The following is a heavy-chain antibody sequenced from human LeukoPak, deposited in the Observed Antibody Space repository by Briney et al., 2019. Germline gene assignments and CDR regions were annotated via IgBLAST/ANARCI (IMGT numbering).Heavy chain of an antibody. D-gene: IGHD4-17*01. CDR1: GFTFSSYA. J-gene: IGHJ5*02. CDR2: ISYDGSNK. CDR3: IVFGDSNH. V-gene: IGHV3-30*14. Sequence: GGSLRLSCAASGFTFSSYAMHWVRQAPGKGLEWVAVISYDGSNKYYADSVKGRFTISRDTSKNTLYLQINSLRVEDTAVYYCIVFGDSNHWGQGTLVTVSS.